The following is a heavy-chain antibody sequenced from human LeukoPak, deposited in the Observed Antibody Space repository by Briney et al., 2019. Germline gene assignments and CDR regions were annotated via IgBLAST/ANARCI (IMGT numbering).Heavy chain of an antibody. V-gene: IGHV3-72*01. CDR2: TRNKANSYTT. Sequence: GGSLRLSCAASGFTFSDHYMDWVRQAPGKGLEWVGRTRNKANSYTTEYAASVKGRFTISRDDSKNSLYLQMNSLKTEDTAVYYCARVLEYSGYDLAYWGQGTLVTVSS. CDR3: ARVLEYSGYDLAY. D-gene: IGHD5-12*01. CDR1: GFTFSDHY. J-gene: IGHJ4*02.